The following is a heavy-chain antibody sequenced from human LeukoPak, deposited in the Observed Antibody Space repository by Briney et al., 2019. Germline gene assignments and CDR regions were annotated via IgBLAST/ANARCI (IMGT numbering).Heavy chain of an antibody. CDR3: ARGTEKIVAAAGT. CDR2: IFYSGNT. Sequence: KASETLSLTCTVSGGSISSSSCYWDWFRQPPGKGLEWIGSIFYSGNTYYNPSLKSRVTISVDTSKNQFSLILSSLTAADTAVYYCARGTEKIVAAAGTWGQGTLVTVSS. J-gene: IGHJ5*02. CDR1: GGSISSSSCY. D-gene: IGHD6-13*01. V-gene: IGHV4-39*07.